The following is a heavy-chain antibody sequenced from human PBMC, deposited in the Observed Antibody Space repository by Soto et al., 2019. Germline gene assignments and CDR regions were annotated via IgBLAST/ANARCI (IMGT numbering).Heavy chain of an antibody. J-gene: IGHJ6*03. D-gene: IGHD4-17*01. V-gene: IGHV1-69*02. CDR2: IIPILGIA. Sequence: GASVKVSCKATGGTFSSYTISWVRQAPGQGLEWMGRIIPILGIANYAQKFQGRVTITADKSTSTAYMELSSLRSEDTAVYYCARGDPTTVTTNQIYYYYYMDVWGKGTTVTVSS. CDR3: ARGDPTTVTTNQIYYYYYMDV. CDR1: GGTFSSYT.